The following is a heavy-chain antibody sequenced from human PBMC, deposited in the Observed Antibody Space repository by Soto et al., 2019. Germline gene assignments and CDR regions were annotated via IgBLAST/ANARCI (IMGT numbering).Heavy chain of an antibody. D-gene: IGHD2-15*01. CDR1: GGSISSYY. CDR2: IYYSGST. CDR3: ARAAGYCSGGSCYSDYYYYYMDV. Sequence: SETLSLTCTVSGGSISSYYWSWIRQPPGKGLEWIGYIYYSGSTNYNPSLKSRVTISVDTSKNQFSLKLSSVTAADTAVYYCARAAGYCSGGSCYSDYYYYYMDVWGKGTTVTVSS. V-gene: IGHV4-59*08. J-gene: IGHJ6*03.